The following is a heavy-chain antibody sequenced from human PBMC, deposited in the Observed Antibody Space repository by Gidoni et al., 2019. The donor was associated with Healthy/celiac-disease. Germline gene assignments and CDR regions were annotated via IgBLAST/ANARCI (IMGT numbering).Heavy chain of an antibody. Sequence: QAQLQESGPGLVKPSGTLSLTCAVSGGSISSSNWWSWVRQPPGKGLEWIGEIYHSGSTNYNPSLKGRVTISVDKSKNQFSLKLSSVTAADTAVYYCARRNLGGTGVNLGFDYWGQGTLVTVSS. CDR1: GGSISSSNW. J-gene: IGHJ4*02. V-gene: IGHV4-4*02. D-gene: IGHD1-1*01. CDR2: IYHSGST. CDR3: ARRNLGGTGVNLGFDY.